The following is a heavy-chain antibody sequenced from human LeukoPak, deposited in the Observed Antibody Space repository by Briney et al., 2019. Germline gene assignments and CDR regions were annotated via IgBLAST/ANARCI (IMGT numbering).Heavy chain of an antibody. D-gene: IGHD5-18*01. CDR3: ARQPGIQLWYSPGRTRTNWFDP. CDR1: GGSFSGYY. Sequence: SETLSPTCAVYGGSFSGYYWSWIRQPPGKGLEWIGEINHSGSTDYNPSLKSRVTISVDTSKNQFSLKLSSVTAADTAVYYCARQPGIQLWYSPGRTRTNWFDPWGQGTPVTVSS. V-gene: IGHV4-34*01. CDR2: INHSGST. J-gene: IGHJ5*02.